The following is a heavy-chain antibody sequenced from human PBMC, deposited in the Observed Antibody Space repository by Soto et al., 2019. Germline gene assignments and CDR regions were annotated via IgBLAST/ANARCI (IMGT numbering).Heavy chain of an antibody. CDR1: GDSNSSYY. D-gene: IGHD2-2*03. V-gene: IGHV4-59*12. CDR3: ASGSADYFDY. Sequence: SETLSLTCIVSGDSNSSYYWSWIRQPPGKGLEWIGYIYHSGSTYYNPSLKSRVTISVDRSKNQFSLKLSSVTAADTAVYYCASGSADYFDYWGQGTLVTVSS. CDR2: IYHSGST. J-gene: IGHJ4*02.